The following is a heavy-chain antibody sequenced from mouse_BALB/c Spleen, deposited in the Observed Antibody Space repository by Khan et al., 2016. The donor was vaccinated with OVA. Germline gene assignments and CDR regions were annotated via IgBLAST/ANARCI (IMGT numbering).Heavy chain of an antibody. J-gene: IGHJ2*01. V-gene: IGHV3-2*02. CDR2: ISYSGNT. Sequence: VQLKESGPGLVKPSQSLSLTCTVTGYSITSDYAWNWIRQPPGNNLEWMGYISYSGNTKYTPSLKSRISITRDTSKNQFFLQLNSLTIEDTATYYSARIKGGNIDYWGQGTALTVSS. CDR1: GYSITSDYA. CDR3: ARIKGGNIDY.